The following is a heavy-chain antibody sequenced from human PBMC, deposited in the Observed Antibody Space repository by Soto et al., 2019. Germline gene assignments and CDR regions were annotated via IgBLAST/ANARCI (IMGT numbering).Heavy chain of an antibody. CDR2: IYYSGST. CDR3: ERDSAGDSSGYYY. J-gene: IGHJ4*02. CDR1: GGSISSGGYY. V-gene: IGHV4-31*03. D-gene: IGHD3-22*01. Sequence: SETLSLTCTVSGGSISSGGYYWSWIRQHPGKGLEWIGYIYYSGSTYYNPSLKSRVTISVDTSKNQFSLKLSSVTAADTAVYYCERDSAGDSSGYYYWGQGTLVTV.